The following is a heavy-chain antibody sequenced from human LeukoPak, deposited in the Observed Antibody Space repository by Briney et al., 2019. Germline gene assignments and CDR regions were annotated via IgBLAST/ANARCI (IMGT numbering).Heavy chain of an antibody. Sequence: SVKVSCKASGGTFSSYAISWVRQAPGQGLEWMEGIIPIFGTANYAQKFQGRVTITADESTSTAYMELSSLRSEDTAVYYCAGGPPLSSSWYTSFDYWGQGTLVTVSS. CDR2: IIPIFGTA. D-gene: IGHD6-13*01. V-gene: IGHV1-69*13. J-gene: IGHJ4*02. CDR1: GGTFSSYA. CDR3: AGGPPLSSSWYTSFDY.